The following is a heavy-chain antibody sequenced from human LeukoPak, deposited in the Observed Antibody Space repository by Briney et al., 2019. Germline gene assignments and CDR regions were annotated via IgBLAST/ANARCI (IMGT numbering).Heavy chain of an antibody. J-gene: IGHJ2*01. CDR3: ARGGLRNWYFDL. Sequence: PGGSLRLSCAASGFTFSSYWMHWVRQAPGKGLVWVSRLNSDGTNTYHADSVKGRVTISRDNAKNTVYLEMNSLRAEDTAVYYCARGGLRNWYFDLXXXGXLXXVSS. CDR2: LNSDGTNT. D-gene: IGHD5-12*01. V-gene: IGHV3-74*01. CDR1: GFTFSSYW.